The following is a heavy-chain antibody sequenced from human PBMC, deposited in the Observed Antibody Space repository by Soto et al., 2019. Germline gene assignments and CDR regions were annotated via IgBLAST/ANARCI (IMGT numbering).Heavy chain of an antibody. Sequence: GGSLRLSCAASGFTFSSYGMHWVRQAPGKGLEWVAVISYDGSNKYYADSVKGRFTISRDNSKNTLYLQMNSLRAEDTAVYYCAKDVGKSRMYDILTGYYPRWGQGTLVTVSS. V-gene: IGHV3-30*18. D-gene: IGHD3-9*01. CDR2: ISYDGSNK. CDR1: GFTFSSYG. J-gene: IGHJ4*02. CDR3: AKDVGKSRMYDILTGYYPR.